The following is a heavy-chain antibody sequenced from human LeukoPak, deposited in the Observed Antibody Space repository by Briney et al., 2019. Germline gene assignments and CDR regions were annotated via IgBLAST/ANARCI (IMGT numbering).Heavy chain of an antibody. V-gene: IGHV4-30-4*08. CDR1: GGSISSGDYY. Sequence: SQTLSLTCTVSGGSISSGDYYWSWLRQPPGKGLEWIGYIYYSGSTYYNPSLKSRVTISVDTSKNQFSLKLSSVTAADTAVYYCARDLYDFWSGSNLNWFDPWGQGTLVTVSS. CDR2: IYYSGST. J-gene: IGHJ5*02. CDR3: ARDLYDFWSGSNLNWFDP. D-gene: IGHD3-3*01.